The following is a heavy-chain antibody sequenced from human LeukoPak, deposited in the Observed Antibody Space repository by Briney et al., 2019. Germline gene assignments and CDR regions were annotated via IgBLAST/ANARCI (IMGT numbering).Heavy chain of an antibody. J-gene: IGHJ6*03. CDR3: ANAVDTDYMDV. CDR2: IYYSGST. Sequence: SETLSLTCTVSGGSISSSSYYWGWIRQPPGKGLEWIGSIYYSGSTYYNPSLKSRVTISVDTSKNQFSLKLSSVTAADTAVYYCANAVDTDYMDVWGKGTTVSISS. D-gene: IGHD5-18*01. V-gene: IGHV4-39*01. CDR1: GGSISSSSYY.